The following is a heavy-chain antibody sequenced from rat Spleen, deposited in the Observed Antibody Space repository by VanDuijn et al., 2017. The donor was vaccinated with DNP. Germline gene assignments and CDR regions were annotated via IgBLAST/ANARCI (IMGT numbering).Heavy chain of an antibody. V-gene: IGHV5-22*01. D-gene: IGHD1-7*01. J-gene: IGHJ2*01. CDR3: ATTDYYYFDY. Sequence: EVQLVESGGGLVQPGRSLKLSCAASGFTFSDYYMAWVRQAPKKGLEWVASISYEGSSTYYGDSVKGRFTISRDNAKSTLYLQMDSLRSEDTATYYCATTDYYYFDYWGQGVMVTVSS. CDR2: ISYEGSST. CDR1: GFTFSDYY.